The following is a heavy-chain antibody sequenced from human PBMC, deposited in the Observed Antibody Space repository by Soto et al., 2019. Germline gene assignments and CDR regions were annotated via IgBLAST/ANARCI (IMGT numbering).Heavy chain of an antibody. CDR2: IIPILGIA. CDR1: GGTFSSYT. Sequence: QVQLVQSGAEVKKPGSSVKVSYNASGGTFSSYTIRWVRQAPGQGLEWMGRIIPILGIANYAQKFQGRVTITDDKSMSTAYMELSSLRSEDTAVYYCAREADTAMDLWGQGTLVTVSS. CDR3: AREADTAMDL. V-gene: IGHV1-69*08. D-gene: IGHD5-18*01. J-gene: IGHJ5*02.